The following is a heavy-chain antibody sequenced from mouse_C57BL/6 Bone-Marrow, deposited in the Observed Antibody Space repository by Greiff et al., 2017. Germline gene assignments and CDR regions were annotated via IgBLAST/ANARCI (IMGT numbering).Heavy chain of an antibody. V-gene: IGHV1-72*01. CDR1: GYTFTSYW. D-gene: IGHD3-3*01. CDR3: ARDWTARGTYEYALDY. J-gene: IGHJ4*01. CDR2: IDPDSGGT. Sequence: QVQLQQSGAELVKPGASVKLSCKASGYTFTSYWMHWVKQRPGRGLEWIGRIDPDSGGTNYNEKFKSTATLTVDKSSSTAYMQLSSLTSEDSAVXECARDWTARGTYEYALDYWGQGTTVTVSS.